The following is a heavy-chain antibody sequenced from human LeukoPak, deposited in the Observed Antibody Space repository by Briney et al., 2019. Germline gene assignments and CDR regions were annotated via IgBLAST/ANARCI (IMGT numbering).Heavy chain of an antibody. CDR2: INPNSGGT. V-gene: IGHV1-2*02. CDR3: ARTPRSTVTPLFDY. CDR1: GYTFTGYY. J-gene: IGHJ4*02. Sequence: ASVKVSCKASGYTFTGYYMHWVRQAPGQGLEWMGWINPNSGGTNYAQKFQGRVTMTRDTSISTAYMELSRLRSDDTVVYYCARTPRSTVTPLFDYWGQGTLVTVSS. D-gene: IGHD4-17*01.